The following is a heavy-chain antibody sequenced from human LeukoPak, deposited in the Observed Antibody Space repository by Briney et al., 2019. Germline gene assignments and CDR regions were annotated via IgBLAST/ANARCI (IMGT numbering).Heavy chain of an antibody. J-gene: IGHJ6*02. CDR3: AKEGYCSGGSCYYYYYGMDV. V-gene: IGHV3-30*02. CDR2: IWYDGSNK. Sequence: GGSLRLSCAASGFTFSSYGMHWVRQAPGKGLEWVAVIWYDGSNKYYADSVKGRFTISRDSSKNPLYLQMNSLRAEDTAVYYCAKEGYCSGGSCYYYYYGMDVWGQGTTVTVSS. D-gene: IGHD2-15*01. CDR1: GFTFSSYG.